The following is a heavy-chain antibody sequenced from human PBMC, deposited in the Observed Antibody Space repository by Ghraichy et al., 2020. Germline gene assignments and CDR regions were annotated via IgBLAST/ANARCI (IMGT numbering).Heavy chain of an antibody. CDR1: GITFSSVE. J-gene: IGHJ4*02. D-gene: IGHD7-27*01. CDR3: VTQQLGIVY. V-gene: IGHV3-48*03. CDR2: ISASGSVV. Sequence: GRSLRLSCAASGITFSSVEMDWVRQAPGKGLEWISYISASGSVVQHVESVKGRFTISRDNAKNSVYLQMNSLRVEDTAVYYCVTQQLGIVYWGQGTLVTVSS.